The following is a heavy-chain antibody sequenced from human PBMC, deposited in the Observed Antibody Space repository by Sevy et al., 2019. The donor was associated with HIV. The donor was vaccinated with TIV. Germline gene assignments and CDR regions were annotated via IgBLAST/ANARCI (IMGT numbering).Heavy chain of an antibody. CDR1: GDSISGYY. V-gene: IGHV4-59*01. D-gene: IGHD3-3*01. CDR3: ARAWSGYYYAMDV. Sequence: SETLSLTCTVSGDSISGYYWSWIRQPPGKGLQWIGYIYYNGRTNYNPSLKRRVTISEDTSKNQFSLRLTSVTAADTAVHYCARAWSGYYYAMDVWGQGTTVTVSS. CDR2: IYYNGRT. J-gene: IGHJ6*02.